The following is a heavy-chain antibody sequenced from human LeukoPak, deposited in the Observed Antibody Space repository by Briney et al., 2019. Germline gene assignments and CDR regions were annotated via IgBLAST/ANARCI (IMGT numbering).Heavy chain of an antibody. CDR1: GYTFTSYA. D-gene: IGHD3-9*01. V-gene: IGHV1-46*01. CDR2: INPSGGST. J-gene: IGHJ4*02. CDR3: ARDLVGSHTSYSSGAWDY. Sequence: ASVKVSCKASGYTFTSYAMNWVRQAPGQGLEWMGIINPSGGSTSYAQKFQGRLTITADESTSTAYMELSSLRAEDTAVYYCARDLVGSHTSYSSGAWDYWGQGTLVTVSS.